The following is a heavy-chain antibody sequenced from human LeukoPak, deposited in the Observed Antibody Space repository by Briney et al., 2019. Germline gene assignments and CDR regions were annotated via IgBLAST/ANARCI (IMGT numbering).Heavy chain of an antibody. CDR3: VLSMVRGVIPKLGAFDI. CDR2: IDPSDSYT. Sequence: GESLRISCKGSGYSFTSYWISWVRQMPGKGLEWMGRIDPSDSYTNYSPSFQGHVTISADKSISTAYLQWSSLKASDTAMYYCVLSMVRGVIPKLGAFDIWGQGTMVTVSS. D-gene: IGHD3-10*01. V-gene: IGHV5-10-1*01. J-gene: IGHJ3*02. CDR1: GYSFTSYW.